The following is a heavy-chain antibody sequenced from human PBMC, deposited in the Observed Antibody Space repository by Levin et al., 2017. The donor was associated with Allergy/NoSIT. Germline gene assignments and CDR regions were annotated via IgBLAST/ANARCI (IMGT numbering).Heavy chain of an antibody. CDR1: GGSLSSNNW. CDR2: IYHSGST. J-gene: IGHJ6*02. Sequence: NPSETLSLTCAVSGGSLSSNNWWNWVRQPPGKGLEWIGEIYHSGSTNYNPSLKSRVTMSVDKSKNQFSLKLNSVTAADTAVYYCARESPSEGGMDVWGQGTTVTVSS. CDR3: ARESPSEGGMDV. V-gene: IGHV4-4*02.